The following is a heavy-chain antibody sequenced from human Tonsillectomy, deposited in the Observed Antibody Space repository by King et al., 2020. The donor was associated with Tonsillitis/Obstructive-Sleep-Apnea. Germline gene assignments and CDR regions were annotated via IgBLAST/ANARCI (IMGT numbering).Heavy chain of an antibody. CDR3: ARGYVFDI. CDR1: GGSISSFH. Sequence: QLQESGPGLVEPSETLSLTCTVSGGSISSFHWSWIRQPPGKGLDVIWYIFYIGSTNYNPSLKSRVTISVDTSKNQFSLSLSSVTTADTAVYYCARGYVFDIWGQGTMVTVSS. J-gene: IGHJ3*02. CDR2: IFYIGST. V-gene: IGHV4-59*01.